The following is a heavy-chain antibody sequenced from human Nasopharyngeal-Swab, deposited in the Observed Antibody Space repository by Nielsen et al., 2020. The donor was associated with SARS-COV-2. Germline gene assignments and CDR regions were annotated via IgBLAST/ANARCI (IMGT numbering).Heavy chain of an antibody. CDR3: ARGGYCSSTSCDTYYYYGMDV. CDR2: ITSSGSTI. D-gene: IGHD2-2*02. CDR1: GFTFSDYY. V-gene: IGHV3-11*04. Sequence: GESLKISCAASGFTFSDYYMSWIRQAPGKGLEWVSYITSSGSTIYYADSVKGRFTISRDNAKNSLYLQMNSLRGEDTAVYYCARGGYCSSTSCDTYYYYGMDVWGQGTTVTVSS. J-gene: IGHJ6*02.